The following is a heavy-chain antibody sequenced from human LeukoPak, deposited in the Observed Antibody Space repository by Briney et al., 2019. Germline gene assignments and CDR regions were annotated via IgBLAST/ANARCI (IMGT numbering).Heavy chain of an antibody. J-gene: IGHJ6*02. V-gene: IGHV1-69*13. CDR2: IIPIFGTA. CDR1: GGTFSSYA. Sequence: SVKVSCKASGGTFSSYAISWVRQAPGQGLEWMGGIIPIFGTANYAQKFQGRVTITADESTSTAYMELSSLRSEDTAVYYCAIGLECRSWYFESYYHFYRMDVWGQGTKVTVSS. D-gene: IGHD6-13*01. CDR3: AIGLECRSWYFESYYHFYRMDV.